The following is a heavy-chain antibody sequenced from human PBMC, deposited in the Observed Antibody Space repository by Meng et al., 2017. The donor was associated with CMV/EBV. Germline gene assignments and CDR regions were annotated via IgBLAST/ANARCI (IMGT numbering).Heavy chain of an antibody. D-gene: IGHD3-3*01. CDR1: ISDYA. J-gene: IGHJ5*02. Sequence: ISDYASRRVEQATGEGREGMGRDSTNIGKANYAQKLQDRETSNENKSKGTAYMELSSLRCEDTGVYYCARGFLGMRFLEWYPYWFDPWGQGTLVTVSS. CDR3: ARGFLGMRFLEWYPYWFDP. CDR2: DSTNIGKA. V-gene: IGHV1-69*04.